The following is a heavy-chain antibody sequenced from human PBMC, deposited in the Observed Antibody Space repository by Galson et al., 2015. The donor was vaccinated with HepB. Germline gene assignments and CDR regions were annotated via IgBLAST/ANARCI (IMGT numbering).Heavy chain of an antibody. CDR3: ARGLGESRYYMDV. D-gene: IGHD2-21*01. V-gene: IGHV1-69*10. CDR2: ITTIYDIA. CDR1: GGTFSRYT. Sequence: SVKVSCKASGGTFSRYTFSWVRQAPGHGLEWMGGITTIYDIANYAQKFQGRVTITADKSTTTADMELSSLRSEDTAIYYCARGLGESRYYMDVWGKGTTVIVSS. J-gene: IGHJ6*03.